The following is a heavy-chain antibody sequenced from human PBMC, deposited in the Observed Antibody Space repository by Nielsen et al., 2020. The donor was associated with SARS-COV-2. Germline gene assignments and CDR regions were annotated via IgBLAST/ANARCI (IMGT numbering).Heavy chain of an antibody. CDR2: ISYDGSNK. CDR3: ARDRAAAGTFAYFQH. CDR1: GFTFSSYA. V-gene: IGHV3-30-3*01. Sequence: GESLKISCAASGFTFSSYAMHWVRQAPGKGLEWVAVISYDGSNKYYADSVKGRFTISRDNSKNTLYLQMNSLRAEDTAVYYCARDRAAAGTFAYFQHWGQGTLVTVSS. J-gene: IGHJ1*01. D-gene: IGHD6-13*01.